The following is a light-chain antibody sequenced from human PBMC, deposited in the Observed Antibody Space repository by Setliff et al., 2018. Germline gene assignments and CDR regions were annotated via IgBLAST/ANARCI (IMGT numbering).Light chain of an antibody. CDR2: DVS. V-gene: IGLV2-11*01. CDR3: CSYAGSYTLV. CDR1: SSDVGTYNY. Sequence: SALTQPRSVSGSPGQSVTISCTGTSSDVGTYNYVSWYQQHPGKVPKLMIYDVSKRPSGVPDRFSASKSGNTASLTISGLQAEDEADYYCCSYAGSYTLVFGGGTKVTVL. J-gene: IGLJ2*01.